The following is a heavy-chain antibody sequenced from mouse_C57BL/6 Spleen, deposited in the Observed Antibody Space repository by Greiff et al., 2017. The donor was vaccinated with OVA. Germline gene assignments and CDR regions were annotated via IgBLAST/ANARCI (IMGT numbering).Heavy chain of an antibody. CDR3: ARYQD. CDR1: GYAFSSSW. Sequence: QVQLKESGPELVKPGASVKISCKASGYAFSSSWMNWVKQRPGKGLEWIGRIYPGDGDTNYNGKFKGKDTLTADKSSSTAYMQLSSLTSEDSAVYFCARYQDWGQGTTLTVSS. V-gene: IGHV1-82*01. J-gene: IGHJ2*01. CDR2: IYPGDGDT.